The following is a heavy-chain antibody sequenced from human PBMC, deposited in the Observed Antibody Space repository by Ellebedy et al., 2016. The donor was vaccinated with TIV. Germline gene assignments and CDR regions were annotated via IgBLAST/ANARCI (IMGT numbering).Heavy chain of an antibody. Sequence: GGSLRLXXAASGFTFSSYSMNWVRQAPGKGLEWVSSISSNSSYIYYADSVKGRFTISRDNAKNSLYLQMNSLRAEDTAVYYCARESSGRYYFDYWGQGTLVTVSS. CDR3: ARESSGRYYFDY. V-gene: IGHV3-21*01. CDR2: ISSNSSYI. CDR1: GFTFSSYS. D-gene: IGHD6-19*01. J-gene: IGHJ4*02.